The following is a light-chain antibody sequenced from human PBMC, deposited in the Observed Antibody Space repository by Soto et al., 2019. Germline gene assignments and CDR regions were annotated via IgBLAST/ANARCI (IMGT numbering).Light chain of an antibody. J-gene: IGLJ1*01. Sequence: QSALTQPASVSGSPGQSITISCTGTSSDVGNYNLVSWYQQHPGKAPKLMIYEGSKRPSGVSNRFSGSKSGNTASLTISGLQAEDEADYYCCSYARSSTYVFGTGTKVTAL. CDR3: CSYARSSTYV. V-gene: IGLV2-23*01. CDR1: SSDVGNYNL. CDR2: EGS.